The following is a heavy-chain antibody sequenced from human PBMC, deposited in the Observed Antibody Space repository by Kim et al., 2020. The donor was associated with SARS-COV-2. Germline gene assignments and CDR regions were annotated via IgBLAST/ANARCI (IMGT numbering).Heavy chain of an antibody. V-gene: IGHV3-15*01. CDR3: TTDPRSLLWFGNLYNWFDP. D-gene: IGHD3-10*01. J-gene: IGHJ5*02. Sequence: GRFTISRDDSKNTLYLQMNSLTAEDTAVYYCTTDPRSLLWFGNLYNWFDPWGQGTLVTVSS.